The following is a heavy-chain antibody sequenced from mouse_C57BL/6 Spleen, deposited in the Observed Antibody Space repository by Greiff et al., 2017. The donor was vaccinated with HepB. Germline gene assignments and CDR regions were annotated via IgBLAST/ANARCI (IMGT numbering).Heavy chain of an antibody. CDR2: ISDGGSYT. D-gene: IGHD2-12*01. V-gene: IGHV5-4*01. CDR1: GFTFSSYA. Sequence: EVHLVESGGGLVKPGGSLKLSCAASGFTFSSYAMSWVRQTPEKRLEWVATISDGGSYTYYPDNVKGRFTISRDNAKNNLYLQMSHLKSEDTAMYYCARDGGLLSWFAYWGQGTLVTVSA. CDR3: ARDGGLLSWFAY. J-gene: IGHJ3*01.